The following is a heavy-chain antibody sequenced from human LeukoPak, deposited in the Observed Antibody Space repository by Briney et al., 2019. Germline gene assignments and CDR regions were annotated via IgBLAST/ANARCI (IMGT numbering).Heavy chain of an antibody. CDR3: ARFWGSADFDY. CDR2: INPNSGGT. Sequence: GASVKVSCKASGYTFTDYYMHWFRQAPEQGLEWMGRINPNSGGTNYAQKFHGRVTMFRDTSISTAYMELSRLRSDDTAVYYCARFWGSADFDYWGQGTLVTVSS. D-gene: IGHD7-27*01. J-gene: IGHJ4*02. V-gene: IGHV1-2*06. CDR1: GYTFTDYY.